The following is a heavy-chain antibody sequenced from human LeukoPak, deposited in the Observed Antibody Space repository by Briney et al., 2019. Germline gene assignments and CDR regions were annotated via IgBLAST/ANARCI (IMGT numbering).Heavy chain of an antibody. CDR2: ISYDGSNK. J-gene: IGHJ4*02. V-gene: IGHV3-30*04. CDR1: GFTFSNYA. Sequence: PGGSLRLSCAASGFTFSNYAMHWFRQAPGKGLEWVAVISYDGSNKYYADSVKGRFTISRDNSKNTLYLQMNSLRAEDTAVYFCAKDGNLWFGESYFDYWGQGTLVTVSS. D-gene: IGHD3-10*01. CDR3: AKDGNLWFGESYFDY.